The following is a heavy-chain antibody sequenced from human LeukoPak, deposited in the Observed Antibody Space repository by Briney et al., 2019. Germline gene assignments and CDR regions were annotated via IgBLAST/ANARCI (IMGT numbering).Heavy chain of an antibody. CDR1: GGSFSGYY. CDR3: ARLPSIGNYYYGMDV. D-gene: IGHD3-22*01. CDR2: IYYSGST. Sequence: SETLSLTCAVYGGSFSGYYWSWIRQPPGKGLEWIGYIYYSGSTNYNPSLKSRVTISVDTSKNQFSLKLSSVTAADTAVYYCARLPSIGNYYYGMDVWGQGTTVTVSS. J-gene: IGHJ6*02. V-gene: IGHV4-59*08.